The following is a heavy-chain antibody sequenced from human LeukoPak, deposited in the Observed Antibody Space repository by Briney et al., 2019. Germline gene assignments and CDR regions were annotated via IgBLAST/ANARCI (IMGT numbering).Heavy chain of an antibody. CDR2: ISSSSSYI. CDR3: ARGVSGSYSIYYFDY. V-gene: IGHV3-21*01. D-gene: IGHD1-26*01. Sequence: GGSLRLSCAASGFTFSSYSMNWVRQAPGKGLEWVSSISSSSSYIYYADSVKGRFTVSRDNAKNSLYLQMNSLRAEDTAVYYCARGVSGSYSIYYFDYWGQGTLVTVSS. J-gene: IGHJ4*02. CDR1: GFTFSSYS.